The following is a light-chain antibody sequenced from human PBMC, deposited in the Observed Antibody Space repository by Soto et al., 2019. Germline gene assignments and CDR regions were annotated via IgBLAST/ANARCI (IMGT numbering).Light chain of an antibody. CDR1: QSINRN. Sequence: EIVMTQSPATLSVSPGERATLSCRASQSINRNLAWYQQKPGQAPRLLISAESTRATGIPATFSGSGSETEFTLTISSLQSEDFAVYYCQQYNNWWTFGQGTKVEMK. V-gene: IGKV3-15*01. CDR3: QQYNNWWT. CDR2: AES. J-gene: IGKJ1*01.